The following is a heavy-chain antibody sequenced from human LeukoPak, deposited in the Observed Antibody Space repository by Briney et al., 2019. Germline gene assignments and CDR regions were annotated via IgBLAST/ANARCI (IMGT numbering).Heavy chain of an antibody. Sequence: SVKVSCKASGYTFTSYGISWVRQAPGQGLEWMGRIIPILGIANYAQKFQGRVTITADKSTSTAYMELSSLRSEDTAVYYCARDPDYYDSSGYSVFDYWGQGTLVTVSS. CDR3: ARDPDYYDSSGYSVFDY. CDR1: GYTFTSYG. CDR2: IIPILGIA. J-gene: IGHJ4*02. V-gene: IGHV1-69*04. D-gene: IGHD3-22*01.